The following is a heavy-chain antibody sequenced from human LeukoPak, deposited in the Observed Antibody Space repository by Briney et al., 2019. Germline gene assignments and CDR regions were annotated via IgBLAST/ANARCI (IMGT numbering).Heavy chain of an antibody. J-gene: IGHJ3*02. CDR1: GLTVSSNY. Sequence: GGSLRLSCAASGLTVSSNYMSWVRQAPGKGLEWVSVIYSGGSTYYADSVKGRFTISRDNSKNTLYLQMNSLRAEDTAVYYCARDSTDTMVDAFDIWGQGTMVTVSS. CDR2: IYSGGST. V-gene: IGHV3-53*01. D-gene: IGHD3-10*01. CDR3: ARDSTDTMVDAFDI.